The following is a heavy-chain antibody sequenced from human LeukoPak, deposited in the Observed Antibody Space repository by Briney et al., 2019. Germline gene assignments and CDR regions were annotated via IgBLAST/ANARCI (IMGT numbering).Heavy chain of an antibody. D-gene: IGHD3-22*01. J-gene: IGHJ4*02. Sequence: GESLKISCKGSGYSFTSYWIGWVRQMPGKGLEWMGIIYPGDSDTRYSPSFQAQVTISVDKSISTAYLQWSSLKASDTAMYYCARPRFDYYDSSGYFDYWGQGTLVTVSS. V-gene: IGHV5-51*01. CDR3: ARPRFDYYDSSGYFDY. CDR2: IYPGDSDT. CDR1: GYSFTSYW.